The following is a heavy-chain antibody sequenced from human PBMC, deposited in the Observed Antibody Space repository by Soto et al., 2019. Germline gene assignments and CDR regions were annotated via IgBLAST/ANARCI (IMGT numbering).Heavy chain of an antibody. CDR1: GFTFGSYA. CDR3: AKDIFYDDEEKGPGVYGMEV. Sequence: EVQLLESGGGLVQPGGSLRLSCAASGFTFGSYALNWVRQAPGKGLEWVSVISSSGSIIYYADSVKGRFPISRDNSKNAVYLQMSSLRVEDTAGYYFAKDIFYDDEEKGPGVYGMEVWGQGTTVTVSS. D-gene: IGHD3-16*01. CDR2: ISSSGSII. V-gene: IGHV3-23*01. J-gene: IGHJ6*02.